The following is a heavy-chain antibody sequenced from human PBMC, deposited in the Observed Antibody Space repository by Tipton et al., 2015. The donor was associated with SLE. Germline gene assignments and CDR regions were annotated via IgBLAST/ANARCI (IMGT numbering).Heavy chain of an antibody. CDR3: ARREGILWSRGFDY. Sequence: TLSLTCTVSGGSISSSSYYWGWIRQPPGKGLEWIGSIYYSGSTYYNPSLKSRVTISVDTSNNQFSLKLSSVTAGDTAVYYCARREGILWSRGFDYWGQGTLVTVSS. V-gene: IGHV4-39*01. D-gene: IGHD2-21*01. CDR1: GGSISSSSYY. J-gene: IGHJ4*02. CDR2: IYYSGST.